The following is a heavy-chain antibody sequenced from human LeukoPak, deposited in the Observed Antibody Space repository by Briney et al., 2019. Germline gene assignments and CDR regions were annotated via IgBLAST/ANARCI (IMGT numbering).Heavy chain of an antibody. V-gene: IGHV4-59*12. CDR2: ISYSWSS. D-gene: IGHD7-27*01. CDR3: ARWIPNPTGALDP. J-gene: IGHJ5*02. CDR1: GGSISSYY. Sequence: SETLSLTCTVSGGSISSYYWSWIRQPPGKGLEWIVFISYSWSSKYNPSLQSRVTISVDTSKNQFSFKPVNVTTPDTTVYCCARWIPNPTGALDPWGQGTLVTVSS.